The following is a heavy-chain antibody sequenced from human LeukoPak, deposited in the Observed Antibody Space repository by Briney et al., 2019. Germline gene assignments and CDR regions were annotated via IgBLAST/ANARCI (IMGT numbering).Heavy chain of an antibody. CDR1: GDSVPSNSAA. Sequence: SHTLSLTYAISGDSVPSNSAAWNWIRQSPSRGLEWLGRTYYRSKWYYDYAVSVKSRVTINPDTSKNQFSLHLNSLTPEDTAVYYCARVTTWNNYYYGMDVWGRGTTVTVSS. CDR3: ARVTTWNNYYYGMDV. D-gene: IGHD1/OR15-1a*01. J-gene: IGHJ6*02. CDR2: TYYRSKWYY. V-gene: IGHV6-1*01.